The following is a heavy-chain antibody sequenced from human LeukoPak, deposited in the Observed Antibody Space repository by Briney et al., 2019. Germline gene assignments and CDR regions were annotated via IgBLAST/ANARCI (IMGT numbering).Heavy chain of an antibody. CDR3: ARARGIGIVAAGDFDY. J-gene: IGHJ4*02. V-gene: IGHV4-34*01. CDR1: GGSFSGYY. D-gene: IGHD6-13*01. Sequence: PSETLSLTCAVYGGSFSGYYWSWIRQPPGKGLEWIGEINHSGSTNYNPSLKSRVTISVDTSKNQFSLKLSSVTAADTAVYYCARARGIGIVAAGDFDYWGQGTLVTVSS. CDR2: INHSGST.